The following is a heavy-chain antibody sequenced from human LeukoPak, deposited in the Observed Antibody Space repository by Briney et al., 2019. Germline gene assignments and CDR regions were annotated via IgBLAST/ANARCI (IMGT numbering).Heavy chain of an antibody. Sequence: GGSLRLSCAASGFTFSTHAMTWVRQAPGKGLEWVSAISDSGDKKYYAGSVKGRFTISRDNAKNTLYLQMNSLRAEDTAVYYCTKAWAADHWGQGALVTVSS. D-gene: IGHD2-15*01. CDR2: ISDSGDKK. CDR1: GFTFSTHA. CDR3: TKAWAADH. J-gene: IGHJ4*02. V-gene: IGHV3-23*01.